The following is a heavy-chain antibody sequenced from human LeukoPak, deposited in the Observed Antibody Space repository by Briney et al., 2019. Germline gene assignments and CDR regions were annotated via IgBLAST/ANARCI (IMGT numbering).Heavy chain of an antibody. CDR2: IRYDGSNK. CDR3: AKDGDGTYRSHYYCYYMDV. J-gene: IGHJ6*03. Sequence: GGSLRLSCAASGFTFSSYGMHWVRQAPGKGLEWVAFIRYDGSNKYYADSVKGRFTISRDNPKNTLYLQMNSLRAEDTAVYYCAKDGDGTYRSHYYCYYMDVWGKGTTVTVSS. CDR1: GFTFSSYG. D-gene: IGHD3-16*02. V-gene: IGHV3-30*02.